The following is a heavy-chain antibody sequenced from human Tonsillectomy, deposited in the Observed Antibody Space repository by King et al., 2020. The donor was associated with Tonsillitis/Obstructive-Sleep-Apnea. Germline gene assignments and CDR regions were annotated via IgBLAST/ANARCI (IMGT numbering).Heavy chain of an antibody. D-gene: IGHD3-16*02. CDR1: GFTFSSYS. CDR2: LSIMSSSL. V-gene: IGHV3-48*02. CDR3: ARDSSYAFDI. Sequence: VQLVESGGGLVQPGGSLRLSCAASGFTFSSYSITWVCRAPGKGRGGVSYLSIMSSSLYYAESGKGRFTIPRDTAKNSLYLQMNSLGDEDTAVYYCARDSSYAFDIWGQGTMVTVSS. J-gene: IGHJ3*02.